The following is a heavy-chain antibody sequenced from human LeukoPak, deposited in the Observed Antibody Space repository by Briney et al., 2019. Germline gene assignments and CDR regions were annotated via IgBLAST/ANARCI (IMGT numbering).Heavy chain of an antibody. CDR3: ARHTDSSGDYDP. Sequence: PSETLSLTCTVSGGSISSSTYYWGWFRQPPGKGLEWIGTISYSGTTYYNASLKSRLTMSIDTSKSQFSLKLNSVTAADTAVYYCARHTDSSGDYDPWGQGTLVTVSS. D-gene: IGHD3-22*01. CDR2: ISYSGTT. V-gene: IGHV4-39*07. J-gene: IGHJ5*02. CDR1: GGSISSSTYY.